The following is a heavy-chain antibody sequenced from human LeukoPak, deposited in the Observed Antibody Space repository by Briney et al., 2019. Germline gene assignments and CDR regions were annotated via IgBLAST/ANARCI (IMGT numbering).Heavy chain of an antibody. CDR3: ARIYTDYGDYVSDT. Sequence: SGPVLVKPTETLTLTCTVSGFSLSNARMGVSWIRQPPGKALEWLAHIFSKDEKSYSTSLKSRLTISKDTSKSQVVLTMTNMDPVDTATYYCARIYTDYGDYVSDTWGQGTLVTVSS. D-gene: IGHD4-17*01. CDR1: GFSLSNARMG. V-gene: IGHV2-26*01. CDR2: IFSKDEK. J-gene: IGHJ5*02.